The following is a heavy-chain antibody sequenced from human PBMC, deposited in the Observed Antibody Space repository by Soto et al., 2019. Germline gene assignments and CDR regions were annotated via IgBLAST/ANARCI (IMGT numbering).Heavy chain of an antibody. V-gene: IGHV4-59*08. D-gene: IGHD6-19*01. CDR3: ARPYSCGWRGVFDV. CDR1: GGSISTYY. Sequence: QVQLQESGPGLVKPSETLSLTCTVSGGSISTYYWSWIRQPPGKGLEWIGCIHDSGNTDYNPSLRSRVTISLNTSKNQFSLQLSSVTAADTAVYYCARPYSCGWRGVFDVWGQGTLVTVSP. J-gene: IGHJ3*01. CDR2: IHDSGNT.